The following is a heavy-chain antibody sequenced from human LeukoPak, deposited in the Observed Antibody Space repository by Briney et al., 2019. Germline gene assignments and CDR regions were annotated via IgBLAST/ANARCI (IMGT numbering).Heavy chain of an antibody. D-gene: IGHD5-18*01. J-gene: IGHJ6*02. Sequence: ASVKVSCKASGYTFTGYYMHWVRQAPGQGLEWMGWINPNSGGTNYAQKFQGRVTMTRDTSISTAYMELSRLRSDDTAVYYCAREGIQPSPWHSYYYGMDVWGQGTTVTVSS. V-gene: IGHV1-2*02. CDR3: AREGIQPSPWHSYYYGMDV. CDR2: INPNSGGT. CDR1: GYTFTGYY.